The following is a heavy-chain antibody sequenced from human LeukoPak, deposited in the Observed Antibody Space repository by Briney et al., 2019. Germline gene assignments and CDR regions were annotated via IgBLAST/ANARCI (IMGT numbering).Heavy chain of an antibody. CDR2: IYYSGST. Sequence: SETLSLTCTVSGGSISSSSYYWGWIRQPPGKGLEWIGSIYYSGSTYYNPSLKSRVTISVDTSKNQFSLKLSSVTAADTAVYYCARHVGYCSGGSCSSFDYWGQGNLVTVSS. D-gene: IGHD2-15*01. V-gene: IGHV4-39*01. CDR3: ARHVGYCSGGSCSSFDY. CDR1: GGSISSSSYY. J-gene: IGHJ4*02.